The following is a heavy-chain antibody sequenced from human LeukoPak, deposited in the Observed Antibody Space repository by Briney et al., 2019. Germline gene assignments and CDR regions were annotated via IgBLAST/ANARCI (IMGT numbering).Heavy chain of an antibody. Sequence: GGSLRLSCAASGFTFSSYWMHWVRQAPGKGLVWVSRINSDGNSTNYADSVKGRFTISRDNAKNTLYLQMNSLRAEDTAVYYCAKDRGDYGDYGPGYWGQGTLVTVSS. D-gene: IGHD4-17*01. CDR3: AKDRGDYGDYGPGY. J-gene: IGHJ4*02. CDR1: GFTFSSYW. CDR2: INSDGNST. V-gene: IGHV3-74*01.